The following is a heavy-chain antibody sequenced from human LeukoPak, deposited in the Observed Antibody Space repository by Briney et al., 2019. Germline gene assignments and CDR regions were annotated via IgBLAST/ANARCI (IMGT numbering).Heavy chain of an antibody. CDR3: ARSALCTNGVCYRDKDFDH. CDR1: GFTFSSYG. D-gene: IGHD2-8*01. V-gene: IGHV3-33*01. CDR2: IWYDGSNK. Sequence: GGSLRLSCAASGFTFSSYGMHWVRQAPGKGLEWVAVIWYDGSNKYYADSVKGRFTISRDNSKNTLYLQMNSLRAEDTAVYYCARSALCTNGVCYRDKDFDHWGQGTLVTVSS. J-gene: IGHJ4*02.